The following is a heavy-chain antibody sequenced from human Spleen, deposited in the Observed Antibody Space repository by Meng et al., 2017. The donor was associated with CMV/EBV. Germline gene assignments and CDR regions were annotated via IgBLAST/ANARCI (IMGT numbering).Heavy chain of an antibody. V-gene: IGHV4-30-4*01. J-gene: IGHJ4*02. CDR1: GGSINSGDYY. Sequence: VSGGSINSGDYYWSWVRQPPGKGLEWIGYIYYSGSTYYNPSLKSRVSISVDTSKNQFSLKLSSVTAADTAVYFCARLLEWPFPFDSWGQGTLVTVSS. D-gene: IGHD3-3*01. CDR3: ARLLEWPFPFDS. CDR2: IYYSGST.